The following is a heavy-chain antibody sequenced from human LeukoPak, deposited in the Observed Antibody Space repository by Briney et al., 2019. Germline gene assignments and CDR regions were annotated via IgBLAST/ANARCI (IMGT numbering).Heavy chain of an antibody. CDR3: ARDWSLPRSSSRYYYYYMDV. CDR1: GYTFTSYG. J-gene: IGHJ6*03. D-gene: IGHD6-6*01. V-gene: IGHV1-18*01. Sequence: ASVKVSCKASGYTFTSYGISWVRQAPGQGLERMGWISAYNGNTNSAQKLQGRVTMTTDTSTSTAYMELRSLRSDDTAVYYCARDWSLPRSSSRYYYYYMDVWGKGTTVTVSS. CDR2: ISAYNGNT.